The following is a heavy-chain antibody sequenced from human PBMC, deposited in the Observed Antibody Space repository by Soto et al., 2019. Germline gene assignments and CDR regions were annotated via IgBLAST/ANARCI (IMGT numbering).Heavy chain of an antibody. Sequence: QVQLQQWGAGLLKPSETLSLTCAVYGGSFSPYIWSWIRQPPGKGLEWIGESSHNGVTDFSPSVKGRATVSVDTSKNQFSLNLTSVTAADTAVYYCARRRRGSSTWFDFWGQGTLVVVSS. CDR1: GGSFSPYI. CDR2: SSHNGVT. J-gene: IGHJ4*02. V-gene: IGHV4-34*02. D-gene: IGHD2-2*01. CDR3: ARRRRGSSTWFDF.